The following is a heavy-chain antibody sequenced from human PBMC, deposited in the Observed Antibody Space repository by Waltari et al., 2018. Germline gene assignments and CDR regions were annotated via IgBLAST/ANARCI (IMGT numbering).Heavy chain of an antibody. D-gene: IGHD3-3*01. CDR2: INPSGGST. Sequence: QVQLVQSGAEVKKPGASVKVSCKASGYTFTSYYMHWVRQAPGQGLEWMGIINPSGGSTSYAQKFQGRVTMTRDTSTSTVYMELSSLRSEDTAVYYCAISRDFWSGYSPFDYWGQGTLVTVSS. CDR1: GYTFTSYY. J-gene: IGHJ4*02. V-gene: IGHV1-46*01. CDR3: AISRDFWSGYSPFDY.